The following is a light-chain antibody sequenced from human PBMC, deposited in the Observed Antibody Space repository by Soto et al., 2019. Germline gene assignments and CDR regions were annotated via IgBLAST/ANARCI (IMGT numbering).Light chain of an antibody. V-gene: IGKV1-39*01. Sequence: DIQMTQSPSSLSASVVDRVTITCRASQSISIYLNWYQQKPGKAPKVLIYTASSLQSGVPSRFSGIGSGTDFTLSISSLQPEDFATYYCQQTYSGPLTFGGGT. CDR1: QSISIY. CDR3: QQTYSGPLT. J-gene: IGKJ4*01. CDR2: TAS.